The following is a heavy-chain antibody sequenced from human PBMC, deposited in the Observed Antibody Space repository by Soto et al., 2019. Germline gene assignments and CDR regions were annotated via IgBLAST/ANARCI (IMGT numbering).Heavy chain of an antibody. D-gene: IGHD2-2*01. Sequence: ASVKVSCKASGYTFTSYDINWVRQATGQGLEWMGWMNPNSANTDYAQKFQGRVTMTRNTSISTAYMELSSLRSEDTAVYYCARDQANYGMEVWGQGTTVTVSS. V-gene: IGHV1-8*01. CDR2: MNPNSANT. CDR1: GYTFTSYD. CDR3: ARDQANYGMEV. J-gene: IGHJ6*01.